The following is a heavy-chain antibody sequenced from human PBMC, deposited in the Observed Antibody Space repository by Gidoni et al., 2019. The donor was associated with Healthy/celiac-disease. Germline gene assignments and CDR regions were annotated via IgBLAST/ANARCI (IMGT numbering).Heavy chain of an antibody. D-gene: IGHD3-22*01. J-gene: IGHJ6*02. CDR1: GFTFSSYW. CDR2: INSDGSST. Sequence: EVQLVESGGGLVQPGGSLRLSCAASGFTFSSYWMHWVRQAPGKGLVWVSRINSDGSSTSYADSVKCRFTISRDNAKNTLYLQMNSLRAEDTAVYYCARDVVITKNYYYYGMDVWGQGTTVTVSS. V-gene: IGHV3-74*01. CDR3: ARDVVITKNYYYYGMDV.